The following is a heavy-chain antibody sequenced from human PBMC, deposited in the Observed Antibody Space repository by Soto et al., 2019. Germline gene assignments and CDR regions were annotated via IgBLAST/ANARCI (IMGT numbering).Heavy chain of an antibody. V-gene: IGHV3-23*01. CDR2: ILGSDGST. CDR3: AKHPYVDYIFYFQQ. Sequence: EVHLLESGGALVQPGGSLSLSCAASGFTFSGYSMSWVRQSASKGLEWVASILGSDGSTFYTDSVKGRFTISRDDSKNTLFLEMTSLRPEDTAVYYCAKHPYVDYIFYFQQWGQGTLVTVSS. CDR1: GFTFSGYS. J-gene: IGHJ1*01. D-gene: IGHD3-3*02.